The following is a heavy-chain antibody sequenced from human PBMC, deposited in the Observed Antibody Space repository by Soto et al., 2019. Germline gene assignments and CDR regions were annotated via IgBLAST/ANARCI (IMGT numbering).Heavy chain of an antibody. Sequence: GESLKISCKGSGDSFTSYRVARLRQMPGKGLEWMGIIYPGDSDTRYSPSFQGQVTISADKSISTAYLQWSSLKASDTAMYYCARDPRFVRAAYNWFEPWGQGTLVT. CDR2: IYPGDSDT. CDR3: ARDPRFVRAAYNWFEP. J-gene: IGHJ5*02. CDR1: GDSFTSYR. V-gene: IGHV5-51*01. D-gene: IGHD2-2*01.